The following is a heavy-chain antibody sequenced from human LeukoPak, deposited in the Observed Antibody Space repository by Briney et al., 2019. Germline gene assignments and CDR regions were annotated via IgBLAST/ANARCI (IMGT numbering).Heavy chain of an antibody. D-gene: IGHD3-22*01. V-gene: IGHV3-48*02. CDR2: IGLSNSIT. J-gene: IGHJ4*02. CDR3: ARGGYYFDS. Sequence: GGSLRLSCAASGFISTTYNMNWVRQAPGKGLEWVSDIGLSNSITYYADSVRGRFTISRDDAKNSLYLQMNSLRDEDTAVYYCARGGYYFDSWGQGTLVTVSS. CDR1: GFISTTYN.